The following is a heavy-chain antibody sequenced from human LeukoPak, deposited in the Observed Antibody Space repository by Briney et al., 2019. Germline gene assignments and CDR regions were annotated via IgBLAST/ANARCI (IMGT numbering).Heavy chain of an antibody. J-gene: IGHJ4*02. Sequence: VASVMVSCKASGGTFSSYAISWVRQAPGQGLEWMGGIIPIFGTANYAQKFQGRVTITADESTSTAYMELSSLRSDDTAVYYRAREYTAMVMELDYWGQGTLVTVSS. V-gene: IGHV1-69*13. CDR2: IIPIFGTA. D-gene: IGHD5-18*01. CDR1: GGTFSSYA. CDR3: AREYTAMVMELDY.